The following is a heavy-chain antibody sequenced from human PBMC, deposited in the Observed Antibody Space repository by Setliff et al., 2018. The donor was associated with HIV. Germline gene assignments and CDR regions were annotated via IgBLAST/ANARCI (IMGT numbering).Heavy chain of an antibody. CDR2: VHSTGTT. CDR3: ARDYIHVFDI. Sequence: PSETLSLTCAVSGSFINSDYWGWIRQPAGEGPEYIGRVHSTGTTIYNPSLKSRVTMSVDASKNQLSLKLNSVTAADTAVYYCARDYIHVFDIWGQGTMVTVSS. V-gene: IGHV4-4*07. CDR1: GSFINSDY. J-gene: IGHJ3*02.